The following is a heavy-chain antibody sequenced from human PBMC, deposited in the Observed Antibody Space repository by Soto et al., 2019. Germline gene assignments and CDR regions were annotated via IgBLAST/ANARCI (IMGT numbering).Heavy chain of an antibody. CDR1: GGSISSSNW. CDR2: IYHSGST. CDR3: ARAAMGGSSWPFDY. V-gene: IGHV4-4*02. J-gene: IGHJ4*02. D-gene: IGHD6-13*01. Sequence: QVQLQESGPGLVKPSGTLSLTCAVSGGSISSSNWWSWVRQPPGKGLGWIGEIYHSGSTNYNPSLKSRVTISVDQSKNQFSLKLSSVTAADTAVYYCARAAMGGSSWPFDYWGQGTLVTVSS.